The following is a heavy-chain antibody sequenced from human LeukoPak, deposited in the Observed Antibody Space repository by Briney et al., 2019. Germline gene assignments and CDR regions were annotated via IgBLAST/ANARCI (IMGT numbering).Heavy chain of an antibody. CDR3: ARRFSSSSGWYIFSPYYYYGVDV. CDR1: GGSISSSSYY. CDR2: IYYSGST. J-gene: IGHJ6*02. D-gene: IGHD6-19*01. V-gene: IGHV4-39*01. Sequence: PSETLSLTCTVSGGSISSSSYYWGWIRQPPGKGLEWIGSIYYSGSTYYNPSLKSRVTISVDTSKNQFSLKLSSVTAADTAVYYCARRFSSSSGWYIFSPYYYYGVDVWGQGTTVTVSS.